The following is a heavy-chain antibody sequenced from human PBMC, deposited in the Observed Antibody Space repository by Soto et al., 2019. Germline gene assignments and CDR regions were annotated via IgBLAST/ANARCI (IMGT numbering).Heavy chain of an antibody. CDR1: GFTFSSYS. V-gene: IGHV3-48*02. CDR2: ISSSSSTI. D-gene: IGHD2-21*02. Sequence: PGGSLRLSCAASGFTFSSYSMNWVRQAPGKGLEWVSYISSSSSTIYYADSVKGRFTISRDNAKNSLYLQMNSLRDEDTAVYYCARVQYCGGDCYPLGAFDIWGQGTMVTV. J-gene: IGHJ3*02. CDR3: ARVQYCGGDCYPLGAFDI.